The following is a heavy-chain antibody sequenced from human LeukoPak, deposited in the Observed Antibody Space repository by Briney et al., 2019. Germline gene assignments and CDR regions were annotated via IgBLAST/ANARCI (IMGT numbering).Heavy chain of an antibody. V-gene: IGHV3-33*01. CDR2: IWYDGSHK. CDR3: ARDQDYYYMDV. Sequence: TGGSLRLSCAASGFTFSSYGMHWVRQAPGKGLEWVAVIWYDGSHKYYGDSVKGRSTISRDNSENTLYLQMNSLRAEDTAVYYCARDQDYYYMDVWGKGTTVTVSS. CDR1: GFTFSSYG. J-gene: IGHJ6*03.